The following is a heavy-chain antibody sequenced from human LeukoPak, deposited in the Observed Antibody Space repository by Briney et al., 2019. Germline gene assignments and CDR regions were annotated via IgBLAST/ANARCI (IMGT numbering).Heavy chain of an antibody. CDR1: GYTLTELS. J-gene: IGHJ4*02. CDR3: ATGGGYSSSWYYFDY. CDR2: FDLGDGET. Sequence: ASVKVSCKVSGYTLTELSMHWVRQAPGKGLEWMGGFDLGDGETIYAQKFQGRVTMTEDTSTDTAYMELSSLRSEDTAVYYCATGGGYSSSWYYFDYWGQGTLVTVSS. V-gene: IGHV1-24*01. D-gene: IGHD6-13*01.